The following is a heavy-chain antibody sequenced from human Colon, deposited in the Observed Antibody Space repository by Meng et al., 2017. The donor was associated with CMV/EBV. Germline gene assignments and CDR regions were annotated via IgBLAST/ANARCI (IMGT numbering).Heavy chain of an antibody. Sequence: LSCAASGFTFSSYSMNWVRQAPGKGLEWVSSISSSSSYIYYAGSVKGRFTISRDNANNSLYLQMNSLRAEDTAVYSCARGTGSSSLGYWGQGALVTVSS. CDR3: ARGTGSSSLGY. CDR1: GFTFSSYS. J-gene: IGHJ4*02. D-gene: IGHD6-6*01. CDR2: ISSSSSYI. V-gene: IGHV3-21*01.